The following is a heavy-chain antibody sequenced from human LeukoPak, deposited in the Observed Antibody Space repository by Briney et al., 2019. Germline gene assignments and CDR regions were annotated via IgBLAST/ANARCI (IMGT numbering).Heavy chain of an antibody. CDR2: ISGSGATT. Sequence: GGSLRLSCAASGFTFSSYTMSWVLQAPGKGLAWVSAISGSGATTDYADSVKGRFTISRDNSMNTLYLQMNSLRAEDTAVYYCAKGLNVVVVAAFEHWGQGTLVTVSS. CDR3: AKGLNVVVVAAFEH. CDR1: GFTFSSYT. V-gene: IGHV3-23*01. J-gene: IGHJ4*02. D-gene: IGHD2-15*01.